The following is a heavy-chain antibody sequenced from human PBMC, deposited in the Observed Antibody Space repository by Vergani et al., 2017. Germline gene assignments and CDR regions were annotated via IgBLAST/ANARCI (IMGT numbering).Heavy chain of an antibody. J-gene: IGHJ5*02. V-gene: IGHV3-21*01. CDR2: ISSSSSYI. CDR3: ASWIRIAVA. Sequence: EVQLVESGGGLVKPGGSLRLSCAASGFTFSSYSMNWVRQAPGKGLEWVSSISSSSSYIYYADSVKCRFTISRDNAKNSLYLQMNSLRAEDTAVYYCASWIRIAVAWGQGTLVTVSS. CDR1: GFTFSSYS. D-gene: IGHD6-19*01.